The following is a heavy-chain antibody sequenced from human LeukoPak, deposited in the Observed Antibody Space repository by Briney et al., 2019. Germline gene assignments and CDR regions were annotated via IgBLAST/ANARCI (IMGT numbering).Heavy chain of an antibody. V-gene: IGHV4-61*01. CDR3: ARELTYCGGDCYPRWFDP. D-gene: IGHD2-21*02. J-gene: IGHJ5*02. CDR1: GGSVSSGSYY. Sequence: PSETLSLTCTVSGGSVSSGSYYWSWIRQPPGKGLEWIGYIYYSGSTNYNPSLKSRVTISVDTSKNQFSLNLISVTAADTAVYYCARELTYCGGDCYPRWFDPWGQGTLVTISS. CDR2: IYYSGST.